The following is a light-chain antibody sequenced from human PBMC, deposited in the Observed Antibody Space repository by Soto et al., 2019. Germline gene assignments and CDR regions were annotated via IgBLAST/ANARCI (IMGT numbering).Light chain of an antibody. CDR1: QSLVHSDGNTY. V-gene: IGKV2-24*01. CDR2: QVS. Sequence: TPTPISSPVTLGQPASISCRASQSLVHSDGNTYLSWLQQRPGQPPRLLIYQVSNRFSGVKDRFSGSGAGTDFTLKISSVEAKDVGVYYCIPLSHFPRTFGQGTAVEIK. J-gene: IGKJ1*01. CDR3: IPLSHFPRT.